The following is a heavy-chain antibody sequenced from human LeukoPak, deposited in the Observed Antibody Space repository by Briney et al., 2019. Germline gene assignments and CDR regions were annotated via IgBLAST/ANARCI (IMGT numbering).Heavy chain of an antibody. D-gene: IGHD2-21*02. CDR3: ARPGYSVVVTAPGRDDAFDI. CDR1: GYSSTSYW. Sequence: GESLKISCKGSGYSSTSYWIGWVRQMPGKGLEWMGIIYPGDSDTRYSPSFQGQVTISADKSISTAYLQWSSLKASDTAMYYCARPGYSVVVTAPGRDDAFDIWGQGTMVTVSS. V-gene: IGHV5-51*01. J-gene: IGHJ3*02. CDR2: IYPGDSDT.